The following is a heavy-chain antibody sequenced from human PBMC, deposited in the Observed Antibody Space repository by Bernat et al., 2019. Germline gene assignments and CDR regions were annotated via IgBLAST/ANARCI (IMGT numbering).Heavy chain of an antibody. D-gene: IGHD2-15*01. Sequence: QVQLVESGGGLVKPGGSLRLSCAASGFTFSDYYMSWIRQAPGKGLEWVSYISSSSSYTNYADSVKCRFNISRDNAKNSLYLQMNSLRAEDTAVYYCARGGWFLHMDVWGKGTTVTVSS. J-gene: IGHJ6*03. V-gene: IGHV3-11*05. CDR2: ISSSSSYT. CDR3: ARGGWFLHMDV. CDR1: GFTFSDYY.